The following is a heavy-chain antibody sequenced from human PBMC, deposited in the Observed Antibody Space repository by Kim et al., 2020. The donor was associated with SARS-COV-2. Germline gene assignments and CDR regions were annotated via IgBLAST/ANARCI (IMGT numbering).Heavy chain of an antibody. Sequence: GGSLRLSCAASGFTFSSYAMHWVRQAPGKGLEWVAVISYDGSNKYYADSVKGRFTISRDNSKNTLYLQMNSLRAEDTAVYYCASGRAPLLMVYAQFDYWGQGTLVTVSS. CDR3: ASGRAPLLMVYAQFDY. CDR1: GFTFSSYA. D-gene: IGHD2-8*01. CDR2: ISYDGSNK. J-gene: IGHJ4*02. V-gene: IGHV3-30*04.